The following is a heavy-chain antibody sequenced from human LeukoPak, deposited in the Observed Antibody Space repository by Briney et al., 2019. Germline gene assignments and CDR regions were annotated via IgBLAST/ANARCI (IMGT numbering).Heavy chain of an antibody. CDR1: GGSISSGSYY. CDR3: ASTAGSGWFDY. Sequence: SETLSLTCTVSGGSISSGSYYWGWIRQPPGKGLEWIGSIYYSGTTYYNPSLKSRFTISVDTSKNQFSLKLGSVTAADTAVYYCASTAGSGWFDYWGQGPLVTVSS. CDR2: IYYSGTT. D-gene: IGHD3-22*01. V-gene: IGHV4-39*07. J-gene: IGHJ4*02.